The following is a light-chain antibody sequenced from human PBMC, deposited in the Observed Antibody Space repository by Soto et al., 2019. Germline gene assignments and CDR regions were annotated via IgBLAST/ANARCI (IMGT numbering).Light chain of an antibody. CDR1: QSISIW. CDR3: QQYNSFST. V-gene: IGKV1-5*01. J-gene: IGKJ1*01. Sequence: DIQMTQSPSTLSESVGDSVTITCRASQSISIWFAWLQQQPGKDPNPLIYDDSSLESGAPSRFSGSGSGTEFPLTISSLQPDDFATYYCQQYNSFSTFGQGTKVDIK. CDR2: DDS.